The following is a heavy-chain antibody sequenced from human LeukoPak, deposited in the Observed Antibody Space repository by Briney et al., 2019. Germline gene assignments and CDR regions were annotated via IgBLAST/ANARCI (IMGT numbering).Heavy chain of an antibody. CDR3: ARVKMVRGVSLDY. CDR2: INSDGSST. CDR1: GFTFSSYW. D-gene: IGHD3-10*01. Sequence: PGGSLRLSCAASGFTFSSYWMHWVRQAPGKGLVWVSRINSDGSSTSYADSVKGRFTISRDNAKNTLYLQMNSLRAEDTAVYYCARVKMVRGVSLDYWGQGTLVTVSP. J-gene: IGHJ4*02. V-gene: IGHV3-74*01.